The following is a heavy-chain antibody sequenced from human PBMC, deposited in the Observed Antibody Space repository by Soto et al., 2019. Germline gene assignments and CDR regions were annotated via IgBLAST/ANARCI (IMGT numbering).Heavy chain of an antibody. J-gene: IGHJ4*02. CDR1: GGSISSSSYY. Sequence: PSETLSLTCTVSGGSISSSSYYWGWIRQPPGKGLEWIGSIYYSGSTYYNPSLKSRVTISVDTSKNQFSLKLSSVTAADTAVYYCARVHGNYYFDYWGQGTLVTV. CDR2: IYYSGST. V-gene: IGHV4-39*01. CDR3: ARVHGNYYFDY.